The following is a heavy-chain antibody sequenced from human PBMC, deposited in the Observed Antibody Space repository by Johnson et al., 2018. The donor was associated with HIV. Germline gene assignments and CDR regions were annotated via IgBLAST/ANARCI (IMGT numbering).Heavy chain of an antibody. V-gene: IGHV3-13*01. J-gene: IGHJ3*02. CDR1: GFTFSSYD. CDR3: ARDIAVNFFDS. D-gene: IGHD6-19*01. CDR2: IGTAGDT. Sequence: VQLVESGGGLVQPGGSLRLSCAASGFTFSSYDMHWVRQATGKGLEWVSAIGTAGDTYYPGSVKGRFTISRENAKNSLYLQMNSLRAGDTTVYYCARDIAVNFFDSWGQGTMVTVSS.